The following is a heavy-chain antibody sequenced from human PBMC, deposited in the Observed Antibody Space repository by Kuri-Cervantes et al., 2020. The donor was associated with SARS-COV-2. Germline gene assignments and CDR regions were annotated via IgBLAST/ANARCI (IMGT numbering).Heavy chain of an antibody. V-gene: IGHV1-69*08. CDR1: GGSFSSYP. CDR2: IIPVLGTA. D-gene: IGHD6-13*01. Sequence: KVSCNASGGSFSSYPLSWVRQAPGQGLEWRGTIIPVLGTATYSQKFQGRVTITADKSTSTAYMELISLTSEDAAVYYCARVDAAGGAAGEYPYSRDVWGKGTTVTVSS. CDR3: ARVDAAGGAAGEYPYSRDV. J-gene: IGHJ6*03.